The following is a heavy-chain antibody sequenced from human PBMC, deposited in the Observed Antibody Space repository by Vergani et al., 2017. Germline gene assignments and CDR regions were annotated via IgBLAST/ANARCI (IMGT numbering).Heavy chain of an antibody. CDR2: IHHSGDT. J-gene: IGHJ6*02. Sequence: QVQLQESGPGLVKPSETLTLPCDVSDSSIMTNPYWGWFRQSPGEGLEWIGCIHHSGDTHYNSSLKSRVSISIVSSSKFSLSLTSVTAADTASYCCARQRGSGGFCPSSYFYGMDVWGHGTTVTVSS. D-gene: IGHD3-10*01. CDR1: DSSIMTNPY. V-gene: IGHV4-38-2*01. CDR3: ARQRGSGGFCPSSYFYGMDV.